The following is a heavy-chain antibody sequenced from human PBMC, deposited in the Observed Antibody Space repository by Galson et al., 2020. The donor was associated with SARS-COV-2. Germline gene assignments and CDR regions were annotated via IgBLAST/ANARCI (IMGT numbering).Heavy chain of an antibody. CDR3: ARQGVNMIVLVTVPGWYFDL. CDR1: GYSVSTTNY. D-gene: IGHD3-22*01. J-gene: IGHJ2*01. CDR2: VYPSGTT. Sequence: SATLYLACTVPGYSVSTTNYWGWVRQPPGRGLEWIGSVYPSGTTYYNPFLKSRVTISVDTSKNQFSLRLDSVTAADTALYYCARQGVNMIVLVTVPGWYFDLWGRGTLVTVSS. V-gene: IGHV4-38-2*02.